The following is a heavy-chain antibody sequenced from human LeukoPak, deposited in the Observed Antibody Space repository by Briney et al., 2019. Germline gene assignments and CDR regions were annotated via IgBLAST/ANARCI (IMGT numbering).Heavy chain of an antibody. V-gene: IGHV4-39*07. Sequence: SETLSLTCTVSGGSISSSSYYWGWIRQPPGKGLEWIGSIYYSGSTYYNPSLKSRVTISVDTSKNQFSLKLSSVTAADTAVYYCARVVVAGPGRGDYWGQGALVTVSS. CDR2: IYYSGST. J-gene: IGHJ4*02. CDR3: ARVVVAGPGRGDY. D-gene: IGHD6-19*01. CDR1: GGSISSSSYY.